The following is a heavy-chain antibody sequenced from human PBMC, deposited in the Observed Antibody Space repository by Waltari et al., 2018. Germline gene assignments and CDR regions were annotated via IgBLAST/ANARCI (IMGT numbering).Heavy chain of an antibody. J-gene: IGHJ4*02. CDR3: RAYSYGWAWDY. D-gene: IGHD5-18*01. CDR2: IRSKPNSYAT. V-gene: IGHV3-73*02. CDR1: GFTFIGPG. Sequence: EVQLVESGGGLVQPGGSLKLSCAASGFTFIGPGIHWVRRAAGKGLEWVGRIRSKPNSYATAYAASVKGRFTISRDDSKNTAYLQMNSLKSEDSAVYYCRAYSYGWAWDYWGQGTLVTVSS.